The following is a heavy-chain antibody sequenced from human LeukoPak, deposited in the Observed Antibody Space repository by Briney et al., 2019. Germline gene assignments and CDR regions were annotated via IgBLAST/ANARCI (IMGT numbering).Heavy chain of an antibody. CDR2: VYYSGST. D-gene: IGHD6-13*01. V-gene: IGHV4-59*01. CDR1: GGSISSYY. J-gene: IGHJ5*02. Sequence: SETLSLTRTVSGGSISSYYWSWIRQPPGKGLEWIGYVYYSGSTNYNPSLKSRVTISVDTSKNQFSLKVSSVTAADTAVYYCARAGIAAAGNRWFDPWGQGTLVTVSS. CDR3: ARAGIAAAGNRWFDP.